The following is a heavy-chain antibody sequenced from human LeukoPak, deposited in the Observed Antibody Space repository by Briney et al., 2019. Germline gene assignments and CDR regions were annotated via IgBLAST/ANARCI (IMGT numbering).Heavy chain of an antibody. V-gene: IGHV3-23*01. D-gene: IGHD6-13*01. CDR3: ASPLYSSTWGLDY. CDR2: ISGSGGST. CDR1: GFTFSSYA. Sequence: GGSLRLSCAASGFTFSSYAMSWVRQAPGKGLEWVSAISGSGGSTYYADSVKGRFTISRDNANNSLHLQMNSLRAEDTAIYYCASPLYSSTWGLDYWGQGTLVTVSS. J-gene: IGHJ4*02.